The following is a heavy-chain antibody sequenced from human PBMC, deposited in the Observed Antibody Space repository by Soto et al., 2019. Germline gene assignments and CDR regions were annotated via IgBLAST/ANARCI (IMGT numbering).Heavy chain of an antibody. CDR2: ISYDGSNK. Sequence: RLSCAASGFTFSSYGMHWVRQAPGKGLEWVAVISYDGSNKYYADSVKGRFTISRDNSKNTLYLQMNSLRAEDTAVYYCAKDRELRPYYYYYGMDVWGQGTTVTVSS. CDR3: AKDRELRPYYYYYGMDV. V-gene: IGHV3-30*18. D-gene: IGHD1-26*01. J-gene: IGHJ6*02. CDR1: GFTFSSYG.